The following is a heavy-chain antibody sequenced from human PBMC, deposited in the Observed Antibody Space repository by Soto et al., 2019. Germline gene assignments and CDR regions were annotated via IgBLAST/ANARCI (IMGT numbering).Heavy chain of an antibody. CDR1: GGSISSSNYY. V-gene: IGHV4-39*01. CDR2: VYYNGFT. Sequence: PSETLSLTCTVSGGSISSSNYYWAWIRQSPGKGLEWIGSVYYNGFTYYNPSLKSRVTISVDTSKNQFSLKLTSVTAADTAVYYCARMGDFWSGPGELEPWGQGTLVTVSS. D-gene: IGHD3-3*01. J-gene: IGHJ5*02. CDR3: ARMGDFWSGPGELEP.